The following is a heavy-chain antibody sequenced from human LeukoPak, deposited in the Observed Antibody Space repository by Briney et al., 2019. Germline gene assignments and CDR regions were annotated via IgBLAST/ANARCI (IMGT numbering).Heavy chain of an antibody. CDR3: ARTPAIMVRGVISRFDP. V-gene: IGHV6-1*01. J-gene: IGHJ5*02. CDR2: TYYRSKWYN. D-gene: IGHD3-10*01. Sequence: SQTLSLTCAISGDSVSSNSAAWNWIRQSPSRGLERLGRTYYRSKWYNDYAVSVKSRITINPDTSKNQFSLQLNSVTPEDTAVYYCARTPAIMVRGVISRFDPWGQGTLVTVSS. CDR1: GDSVSSNSAA.